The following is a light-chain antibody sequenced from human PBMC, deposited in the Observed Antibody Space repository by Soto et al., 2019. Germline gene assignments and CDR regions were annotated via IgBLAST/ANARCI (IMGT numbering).Light chain of an antibody. J-gene: IGKJ1*01. Sequence: DIQMTQSPSSLSASVGDRVTITCRASQSISRYLNWYQQKAGKAPKLLIYTASSLQSGVPSRFSGSRAGTDFTLTISRLEPEDFAVYYCQQYGSSVTFGQGTKVDIK. CDR1: QSISRY. V-gene: IGKV1-39*01. CDR3: QQYGSSVT. CDR2: TAS.